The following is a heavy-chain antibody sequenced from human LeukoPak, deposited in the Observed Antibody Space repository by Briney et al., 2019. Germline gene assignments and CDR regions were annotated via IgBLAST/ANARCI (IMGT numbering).Heavy chain of an antibody. D-gene: IGHD3-10*01. CDR2: ISYSGST. V-gene: IGHV4-59*01. Sequence: SETLSLTCTVSGGSISSYYWSWIRQPPGKGLEWVGYISYSGSTNYNPSLKSRVTISVDTSKNQFSLKLSSVTAADTAVYYCARERNYYGSGSYYNAEYGMDVWGQGTTVTVSS. J-gene: IGHJ6*02. CDR3: ARERNYYGSGSYYNAEYGMDV. CDR1: GGSISSYY.